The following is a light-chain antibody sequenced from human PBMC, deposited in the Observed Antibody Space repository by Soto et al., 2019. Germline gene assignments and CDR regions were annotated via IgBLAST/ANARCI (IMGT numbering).Light chain of an antibody. CDR2: EVS. J-gene: IGLJ2*01. CDR1: SSDVGGYNF. Sequence: QSALTQPASVSGSPGQSITISCTGTSSDVGGYNFVSWYQQHPGKVPKLMIFEVSNRPSGVSHRFSGSKSGNTASLTISGLLADDEADYYCSSYSSSTTVVFGGGTQLTVL. V-gene: IGLV2-14*01. CDR3: SSYSSSTTVV.